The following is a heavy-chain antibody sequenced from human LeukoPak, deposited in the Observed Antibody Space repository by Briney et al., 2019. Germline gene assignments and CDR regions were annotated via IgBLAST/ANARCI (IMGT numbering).Heavy chain of an antibody. V-gene: IGHV4-61*05. D-gene: IGHD3-22*01. CDR3: ARGGETYYYDSSGAIDY. Sequence: SETLSLTCTVSGGSISTTTYDWGWIRQPPGKGLEWIGYIYYSGSTNYNPSLKSRVTISVDTSKNQFSLKLSSVTAADTAVYYCARGGETYYYDSSGAIDYWGQGTLVTVSS. CDR2: IYYSGST. CDR1: GGSISTTTYD. J-gene: IGHJ4*02.